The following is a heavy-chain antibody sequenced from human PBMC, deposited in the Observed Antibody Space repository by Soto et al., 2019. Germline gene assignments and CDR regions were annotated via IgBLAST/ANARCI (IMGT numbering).Heavy chain of an antibody. CDR1: GGAFSSYA. D-gene: IGHD4-4*01. CDR3: ALRGMTTVTAYYYYYGMDV. CDR2: IIPIFGTA. J-gene: IGHJ6*02. Sequence: SVKVSCKASGGAFSSYAISWVRQAPGQGLEWMGGIIPIFGTANYAQKFQGRVTITADKSTSTAYMELSSLRSEDTAVYYCALRGMTTVTAYYYYYGMDVWGQGTTVTVSS. V-gene: IGHV1-69*06.